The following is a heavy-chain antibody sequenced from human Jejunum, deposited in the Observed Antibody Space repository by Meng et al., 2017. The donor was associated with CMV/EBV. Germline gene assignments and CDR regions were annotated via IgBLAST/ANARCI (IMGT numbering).Heavy chain of an antibody. J-gene: IGHJ5*02. CDR2: IYYSGST. CDR3: ARGQRSYSGSYPEWFDP. Sequence: VQPHESGPGLGNPSQTLSLTCPLSGCSVSSGDYHWSWIRQPPGKGLEWIGCIYYSGSTYYNPSLKGRVTISVDTSKNQFSLNLSSVTAADTAVYYCARGQRSYSGSYPEWFDPWGQGTLVTVSS. CDR1: GCSVSSGDYH. D-gene: IGHD1-26*01. V-gene: IGHV4-30-4*01.